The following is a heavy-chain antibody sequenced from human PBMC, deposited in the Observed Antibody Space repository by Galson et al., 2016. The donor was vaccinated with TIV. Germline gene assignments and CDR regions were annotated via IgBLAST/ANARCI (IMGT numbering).Heavy chain of an antibody. CDR2: TYYTSKWYN. CDR3: ARGRVSAFDL. CDR1: GDSVSRNGVA. V-gene: IGHV6-1*01. J-gene: IGHJ2*01. Sequence: CAISGDSVSRNGVAWNWIRQSPSRGLEWLGRTYYTSKWYNDYAVFVKSRITINPDTSRNQFSLQLNSVTPEDTAVYYSARGRVSAFDLWGRGTLVTVSS.